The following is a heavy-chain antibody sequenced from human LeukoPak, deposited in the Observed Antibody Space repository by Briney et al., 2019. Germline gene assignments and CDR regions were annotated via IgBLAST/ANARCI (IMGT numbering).Heavy chain of an antibody. CDR1: GGPFSGYY. J-gene: IGHJ4*02. CDR3: ARLSGSGSTQFDY. Sequence: SETLSLTCAVYGGPFSGYYWSWIRQPPGKGLEWIGEINHSGSTYYNPSLKSRVTISVDTSKNQFSLKLSSVTAADTAVYYCARLSGSGSTQFDYWGQGTLVTVSS. V-gene: IGHV4-34*01. CDR2: INHSGST. D-gene: IGHD3-10*01.